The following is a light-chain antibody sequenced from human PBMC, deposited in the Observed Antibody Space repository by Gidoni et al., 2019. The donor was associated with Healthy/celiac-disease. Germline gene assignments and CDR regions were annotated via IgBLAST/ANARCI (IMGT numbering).Light chain of an antibody. CDR2: DAS. Sequence: EIVLTQSPATLSLSPGERATLSCRASQSVSSNLAWYQQKPGQAPRLLIYDASNRATGIPPRFGGSGSGTDFTLTVSSLEPEDFAVYYCQHRSSWPPSFGGGTKVEIK. J-gene: IGKJ4*01. CDR1: QSVSSN. V-gene: IGKV3-11*01. CDR3: QHRSSWPPS.